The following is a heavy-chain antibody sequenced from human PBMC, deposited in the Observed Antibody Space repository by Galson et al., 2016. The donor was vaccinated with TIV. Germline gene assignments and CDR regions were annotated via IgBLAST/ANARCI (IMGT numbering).Heavy chain of an antibody. J-gene: IGHJ6*02. CDR1: GYNFTDYY. Sequence: SCKVSGYNFTDYYLHWMQQAPGKGLEWMGHVGPEDGQTKYAPKFQGRVTMSADTSTDTAYMELTSLRSEDTAIYFCTTVRLRGSGGMDVWGQGTTVIVSS. D-gene: IGHD2-8*01. CDR3: TTVRLRGSGGMDV. CDR2: VGPEDGQT. V-gene: IGHV1-69-2*01.